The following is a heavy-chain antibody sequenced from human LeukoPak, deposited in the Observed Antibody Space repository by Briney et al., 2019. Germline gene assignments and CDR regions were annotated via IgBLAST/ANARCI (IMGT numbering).Heavy chain of an antibody. J-gene: IGHJ4*02. V-gene: IGHV3-43D*03. CDR2: ISWNGGST. CDR3: AKDRLSVAASGGGPQY. D-gene: IGHD6-13*01. Sequence: GGSLRLSCAASGVTFDDYAVHWVRQAPGKGLEWVSLISWNGGSTYYAGSVKGRFTISRDNSKNSLYLQMNSLKTEDTAFYYCAKDRLSVAASGGGPQYWGQGTLVTVSS. CDR1: GVTFDDYA.